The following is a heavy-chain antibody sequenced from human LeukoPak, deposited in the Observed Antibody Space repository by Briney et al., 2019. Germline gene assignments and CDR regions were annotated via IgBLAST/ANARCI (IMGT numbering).Heavy chain of an antibody. CDR3: ASSVVIHLDY. CDR2: INHSGST. V-gene: IGHV4-34*01. D-gene: IGHD3-22*01. J-gene: IGHJ4*02. CDR1: GFTFSDYY. Sequence: GSLRLSCAASGFTFSDYYMGWIRQPPGKGLEWIGEINHSGSTNYNPSLKSRVTISVDTSKNQFSLKLSSVTAADTAVYYCASSVVIHLDYWGQGTLVTVSS.